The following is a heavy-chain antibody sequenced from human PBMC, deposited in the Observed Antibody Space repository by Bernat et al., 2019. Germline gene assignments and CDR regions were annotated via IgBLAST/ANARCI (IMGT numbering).Heavy chain of an antibody. CDR2: IWYDGSNK. CDR1: GSTFSSYG. J-gene: IGHJ6*02. D-gene: IGHD6-6*01. Sequence: QVQLVESGGGVVQPGRSLRLSCAASGSTFSSYGMHWVRQAPGKGLEWVAVIWYDGSNKYYADSVKGRFTISRDNSKNTLYLQMNSLRAEDTAVYYCARGGGIAAYYYYGMDVWGQWTTVTVSS. V-gene: IGHV3-33*01. CDR3: ARGGGIAAYYYYGMDV.